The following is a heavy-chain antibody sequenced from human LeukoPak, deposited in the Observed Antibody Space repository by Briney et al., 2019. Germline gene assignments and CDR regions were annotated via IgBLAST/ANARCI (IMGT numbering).Heavy chain of an antibody. CDR3: VRSPIGASAY. CDR2: ISPNNGDT. D-gene: IGHD3-10*01. Sequence: GASVKVSCKASGYTFTDYYIHWVRQAPGVGLQWMGWISPNNGDTKYAEDFQDRVTTTRDTSISTAYMELTGLTPDDTAVYYCVRSPIGASAYWGRGTLVTVSS. J-gene: IGHJ4*02. V-gene: IGHV1-2*02. CDR1: GYTFTDYY.